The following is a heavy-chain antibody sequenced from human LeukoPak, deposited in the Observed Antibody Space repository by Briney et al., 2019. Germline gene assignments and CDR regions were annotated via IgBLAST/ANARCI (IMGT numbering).Heavy chain of an antibody. J-gene: IGHJ4*02. CDR2: IYSGGST. D-gene: IGHD6-19*01. CDR1: GFSFTSYG. V-gene: IGHV3-66*01. CDR3: ARDDGSGGPFDY. Sequence: PGGSLRLSCTDSGFSFTSYGMNWVRQAPGKGLEWVSIIYSGGSTYHADSVKGRFTISRDSSKNTLYLQMNSLRPEDTAVYCCARDDGSGGPFDYWGQGTLVTVSS.